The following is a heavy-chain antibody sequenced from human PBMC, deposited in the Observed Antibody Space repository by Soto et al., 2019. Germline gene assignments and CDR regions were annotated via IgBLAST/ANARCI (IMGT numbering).Heavy chain of an antibody. CDR2: ISDYNGNT. CDR3: VRQPYGSGTYYNVYGMDV. CDR1: GYTFTTYG. J-gene: IGHJ6*02. V-gene: IGHV1-18*01. D-gene: IGHD3-10*01. Sequence: GASVKASFKASGYTFTTYGINWVRQAPGQGLEWMGWISDYNGNTNYAQKFQGRVTMTTDTSTSTAYLELRSLRSDDTAVYYCVRQPYGSGTYYNVYGMDVWGQGTTVTVSS.